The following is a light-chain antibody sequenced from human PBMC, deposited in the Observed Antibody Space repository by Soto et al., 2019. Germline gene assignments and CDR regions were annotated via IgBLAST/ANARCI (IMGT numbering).Light chain of an antibody. CDR3: SSYTSSSTLGV. V-gene: IGLV2-14*01. CDR2: DVS. CDR1: SSDVGGYNY. J-gene: IGLJ1*01. Sequence: QSALTQPASVSVSPGQSIPISCTGTSSDVGGYNYVSLYQQHPGKAPKLRIYDVSNRPSGVSNRFSGSKSGNTASLTISGLQAEDEADYYCSSYTSSSTLGVFGTGTKVTLL.